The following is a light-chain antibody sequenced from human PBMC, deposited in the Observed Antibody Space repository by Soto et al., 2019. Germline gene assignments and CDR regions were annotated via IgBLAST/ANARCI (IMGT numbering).Light chain of an antibody. CDR3: QQYNNWPPWT. Sequence: EIVMTQSPATLSVSPGERATLSCRASQSVSSNLAWYQHKPGQTPRLLIYAASTRATGIPDRFSGSGSGTEFTLTISSLQSEDFALYYCQQYNNWPPWTFGQGTRLEIK. V-gene: IGKV3-15*01. CDR2: AAS. CDR1: QSVSSN. J-gene: IGKJ5*01.